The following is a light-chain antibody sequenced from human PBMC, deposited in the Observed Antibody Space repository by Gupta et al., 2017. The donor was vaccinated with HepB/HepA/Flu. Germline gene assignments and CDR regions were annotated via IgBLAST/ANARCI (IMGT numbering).Light chain of an antibody. CDR2: DVS. V-gene: IGLV2-14*01. CDR1: SSDVGGYNI. CDR3: SSYTSSSTPL. J-gene: IGLJ2*01. Sequence: QSALTQPASVSGTPGQSITISCTGTSSDVGGYNIVSWYQQHPGKAPKLMIYDVSNRPSGVSNRFSGSKSGNTASLTISGLQAEDESDYYCSSYTSSSTPLFGGGTKLTVL.